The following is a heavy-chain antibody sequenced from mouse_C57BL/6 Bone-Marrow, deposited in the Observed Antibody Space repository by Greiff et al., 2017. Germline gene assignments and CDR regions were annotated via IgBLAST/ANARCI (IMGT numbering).Heavy chain of an antibody. J-gene: IGHJ2*01. Sequence: VQLQQSGAELVRPGASVKLSCTASGFNIKDDYMHWVKQRPEQGLEWIGWIDPENGDTEYASKFQGKATITAEPSSNTAYLQLSSLTSEDTAVYYCTPLITTVVATFDYWGQGTTLTVSS. D-gene: IGHD1-1*01. CDR2: IDPENGDT. CDR1: GFNIKDDY. V-gene: IGHV14-4*01. CDR3: TPLITTVVATFDY.